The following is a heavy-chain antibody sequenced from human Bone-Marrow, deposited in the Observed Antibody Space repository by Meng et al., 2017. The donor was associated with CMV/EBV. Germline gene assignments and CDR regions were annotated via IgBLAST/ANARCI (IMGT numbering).Heavy chain of an antibody. CDR1: GFSFSNAW. D-gene: IGHD5-18*01. Sequence: CAASGFSFSNAWMNWVRQVPGKGLEWVGRIKSKTAGGTKEYAAPVKGRFTISRDDSKNTLYLQMNSLKTEDTAVYYCTTDPYSLGIHYWGQGTLVTVSS. J-gene: IGHJ4*02. CDR3: TTDPYSLGIHY. CDR2: IKSKTAGGTK. V-gene: IGHV3-15*07.